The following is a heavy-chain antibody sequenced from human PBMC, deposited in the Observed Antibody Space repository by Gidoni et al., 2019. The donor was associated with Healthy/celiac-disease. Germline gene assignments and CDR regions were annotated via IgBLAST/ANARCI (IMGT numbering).Heavy chain of an antibody. J-gene: IGHJ6*02. CDR2: ISGSGGST. CDR1: GFTFSSYA. CDR3: AKDRSRITMIVDDYYGMDV. D-gene: IGHD3-22*01. Sequence: EVQLLESGGGLVQPGGSLRLSCAASGFTFSSYAMSWVRQAPGKGLEWGSAISGSGGSTYYADSVKGRFTISRDNSKNTLYLQMNSLRAEDTAVYYCAKDRSRITMIVDDYYGMDVWGQGTTVTVSS. V-gene: IGHV3-23*01.